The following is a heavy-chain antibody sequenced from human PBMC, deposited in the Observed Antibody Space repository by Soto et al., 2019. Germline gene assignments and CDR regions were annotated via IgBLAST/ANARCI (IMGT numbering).Heavy chain of an antibody. CDR1: GFTVSNNY. CDR3: AKGYSGSYAYVFDI. J-gene: IGHJ3*02. Sequence: HPGGSLRLSCAASGFTVSNNYMSWVRQAPGKGLEWVSAISGSGGSTYYADSVKGRFTISRDNSKNTLYLQMNSLRAEDTAVYYCAKGYSGSYAYVFDIWGQGTMVTVSS. V-gene: IGHV3-23*01. D-gene: IGHD1-26*01. CDR2: ISGSGGST.